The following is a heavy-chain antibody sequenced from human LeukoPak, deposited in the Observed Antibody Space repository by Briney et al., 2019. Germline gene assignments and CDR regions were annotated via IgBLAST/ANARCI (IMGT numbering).Heavy chain of an antibody. CDR1: GFTFSSYS. Sequence: PGGSLRLSCAASGFTFSSYSMNWVRQAPGKGLEWVSYISSSSSTIYYADSVKGRFTISRDNAKNSLYLQMNSLRAEDTAVYYCAREPARDAFDIWGQGTMVTVSS. J-gene: IGHJ3*02. V-gene: IGHV3-48*01. CDR2: ISSSSSTI. CDR3: AREPARDAFDI.